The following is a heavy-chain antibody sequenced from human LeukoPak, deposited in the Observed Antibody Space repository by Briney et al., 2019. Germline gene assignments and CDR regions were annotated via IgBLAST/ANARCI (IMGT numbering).Heavy chain of an antibody. Sequence: GGSLRLSCAASGFTFSSYAMSWVRQAPGKGLEWVSIISGNGGRIYYADSVKGRFTISRDNSRNTLYLQMNSLRAEDTAVYYCATTACGASCYSRLNWFDPWGQGTLVTVPS. CDR2: ISGNGGRI. J-gene: IGHJ5*02. D-gene: IGHD2-15*01. CDR3: ATTACGASCYSRLNWFDP. V-gene: IGHV3-23*01. CDR1: GFTFSSYA.